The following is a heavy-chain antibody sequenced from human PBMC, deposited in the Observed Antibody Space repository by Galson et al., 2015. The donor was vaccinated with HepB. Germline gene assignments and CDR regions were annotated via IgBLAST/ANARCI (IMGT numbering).Heavy chain of an antibody. CDR2: IIPIFGTA. D-gene: IGHD1-14*01. Sequence: SVKVSCKASGGTFSSYAISWVRQAPGQGLEWMGGIIPIFGTANYAQKFQGRVTITADKSTSTAYMELSSLRSEDTAVYYCAREPLPAPSYPDYWGQGTLVTVSS. CDR3: AREPLPAPSYPDY. V-gene: IGHV1-69*06. CDR1: GGTFSSYA. J-gene: IGHJ4*02.